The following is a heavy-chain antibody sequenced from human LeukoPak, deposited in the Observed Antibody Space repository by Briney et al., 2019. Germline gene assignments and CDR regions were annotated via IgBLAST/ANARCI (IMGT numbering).Heavy chain of an antibody. CDR1: GGSISSSSYY. CDR2: IYYSGST. V-gene: IGHV4-39*01. CDR3: ASQDILTGYSNYYYYGMDV. J-gene: IGHJ6*02. D-gene: IGHD3-9*01. Sequence: SETLSLTCTVSGGSISSSSYYWGWIRQPPGKGLEWIGSIYYSGSTYYNPSLKSRVTISVDTSKNQFSLKLSSVTAADTAVYYCASQDILTGYSNYYYYGMDVWGQGTTVTVSS.